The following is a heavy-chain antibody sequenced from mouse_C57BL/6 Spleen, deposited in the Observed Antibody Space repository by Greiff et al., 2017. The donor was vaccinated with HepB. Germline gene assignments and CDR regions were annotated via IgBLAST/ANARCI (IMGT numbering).Heavy chain of an antibody. CDR1: GFTFSSYA. CDR3: ARDNAPMDY. V-gene: IGHV5-4*01. Sequence: EVQGVESGGGLVKPGGSLKLSCAASGFTFSSYAMSWVRQTPEKRLEWVATISDGGSYTYYPDNVKGRFTISRDNAKNNLYLQMSHLKSEDTAMYYCARDNAPMDYWGQGTSVTVSS. J-gene: IGHJ4*01. CDR2: ISDGGSYT.